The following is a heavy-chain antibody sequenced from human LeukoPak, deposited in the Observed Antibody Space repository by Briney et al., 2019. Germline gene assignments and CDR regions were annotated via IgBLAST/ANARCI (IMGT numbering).Heavy chain of an antibody. CDR1: GYTFTGYY. V-gene: IGHV1-2*02. Sequence: ASVKVFCKASGYTFTGYYMHWVRQAPGQGLEWMGWINPNSGGTNYAQKFQGRVTMTRDTSISIAYMELSRLRSDDTAVYYCARDLMVNRIQLWLSYWGQGTLVTVSS. CDR3: ARDLMVNRIQLWLSY. D-gene: IGHD5-18*01. CDR2: INPNSGGT. J-gene: IGHJ4*02.